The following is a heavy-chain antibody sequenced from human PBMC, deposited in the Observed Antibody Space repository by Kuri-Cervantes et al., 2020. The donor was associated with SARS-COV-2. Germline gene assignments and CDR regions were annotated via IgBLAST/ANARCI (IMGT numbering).Heavy chain of an antibody. V-gene: IGHV4-4*02. Sequence: AXSGDSISSDHXXSWVRQPPXXGLEXXGEIXHGGSTXYNPSXKSXVXXSIXKSXXQFSLNLXSVTAXXXAVXYCARDRKVXANRDAFDIWGPGTMVTVSS. J-gene: IGHJ3*02. CDR1: GDSISSDHX. CDR2: IXHGGST. D-gene: IGHD2-2*01. CDR3: ARDRKVXANRDAFDI.